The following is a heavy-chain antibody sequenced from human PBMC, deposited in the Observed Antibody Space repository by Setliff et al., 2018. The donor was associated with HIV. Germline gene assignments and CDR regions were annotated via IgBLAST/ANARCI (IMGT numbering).Heavy chain of an antibody. J-gene: IGHJ4*02. CDR1: GFTFSNYG. D-gene: IGHD6-13*01. CDR3: ARASYSSSWYNIRPFDY. CDR2: IWYDGSNI. Sequence: PGGSLRLSCAASGFTFSNYGMHWVRQAPGKGLEWAAAIWYDGSNIYYADSVKGRFTISRDNSKNTLSLQMNSLRVEDTGVYFCARASYSSSWYNIRPFDYWAQGILVTVSS. V-gene: IGHV3-33*01.